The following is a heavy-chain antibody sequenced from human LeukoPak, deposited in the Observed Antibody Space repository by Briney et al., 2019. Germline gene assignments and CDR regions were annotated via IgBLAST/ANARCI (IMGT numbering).Heavy chain of an antibody. J-gene: IGHJ4*02. Sequence: SETLSLTCGVVGGSFSGYYWTWIRQPPGKGLEWIGEINHIGSTIYNPSLESRVSMSVDTSKNQFSLKLSSVTAADTAVYYCAIDYGDYPDYWGQGTLVSVSS. D-gene: IGHD4-17*01. CDR1: GGSFSGYY. CDR3: AIDYGDYPDY. CDR2: INHIGST. V-gene: IGHV4-34*01.